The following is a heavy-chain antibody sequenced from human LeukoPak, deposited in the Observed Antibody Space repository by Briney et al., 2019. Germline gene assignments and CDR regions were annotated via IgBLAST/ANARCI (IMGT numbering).Heavy chain of an antibody. CDR3: ARLNDRADAFDI. J-gene: IGHJ3*02. CDR1: GGSISSSNW. V-gene: IGHV4-4*02. Sequence: LETLSLTCAVSGGSISSSNWWSWVRQPPGKGLEWIGEIYHSGSTNYNPSLKSRVTISVDKSKNQFSLKLSSVTAADTAVYYCARLNDRADAFDIWGQGTMVTVSS. CDR2: IYHSGST. D-gene: IGHD3-22*01.